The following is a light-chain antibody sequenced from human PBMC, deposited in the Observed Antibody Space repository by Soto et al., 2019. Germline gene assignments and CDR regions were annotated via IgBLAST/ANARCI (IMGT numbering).Light chain of an antibody. V-gene: IGKV1-5*03. CDR3: QQYNSYPWT. CDR2: KAS. Sequence: DIQMTQSPSTLPASVGRRFTINCRASQSISSWLAWYQQKKGKAPKTLIYKASSLESGVPSRFSGSGSGTEFNLTISSLQTDDFATYYCQQYNSYPWTFGQGTKVDIK. CDR1: QSISSW. J-gene: IGKJ1*01.